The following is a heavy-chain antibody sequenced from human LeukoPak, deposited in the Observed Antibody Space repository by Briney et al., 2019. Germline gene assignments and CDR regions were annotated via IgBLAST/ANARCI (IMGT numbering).Heavy chain of an antibody. V-gene: IGHV3-11*01. D-gene: IGHD3-10*02. CDR3: ARDVHPSYYYYGMDV. J-gene: IGHJ6*02. CDR1: GFTFSDYY. CDR2: ISSSGSTI. Sequence: GGSLRLSCAASGFTFSDYYMSWIRQAPGKGLEWVSYISSSGSTIYYADSVKGRFTISRDNAKSSLYLQMNSLRAEDTAVYYCARDVHPSYYYYGMDVWGQGTTVTVSS.